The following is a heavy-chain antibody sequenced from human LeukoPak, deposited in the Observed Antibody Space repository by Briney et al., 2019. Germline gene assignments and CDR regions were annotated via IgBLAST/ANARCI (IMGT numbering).Heavy chain of an antibody. J-gene: IGHJ4*02. CDR3: ARRRRYWREFDY. V-gene: IGHV4-38-2*02. Sequence: SETLSLTCTVSGYSISSGYYWGWIRQPPGKGLEWIGSIYHSGRTFYNPSLKSRVTISVDTSKNQFSLKLSSVTAADTAVYYCARRRRYWREFDYWGQGTLVTVSS. D-gene: IGHD2-15*01. CDR1: GYSISSGYY. CDR2: IYHSGRT.